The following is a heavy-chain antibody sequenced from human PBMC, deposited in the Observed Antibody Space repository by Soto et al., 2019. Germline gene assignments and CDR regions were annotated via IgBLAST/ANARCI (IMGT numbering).Heavy chain of an antibody. Sequence: SETLSLTCAVSGGSIISSNWWNWVRQPPGKGLEWIGEIYHSGSTYYKPSLKSRVAMSVDTSKNQFSLKLTSATAADTAVYYCARRDWSGSTSHFYFDYWGQGVLVTVSS. J-gene: IGHJ4*02. CDR3: ARRDWSGSTSHFYFDY. CDR2: IYHSGST. D-gene: IGHD3-9*01. V-gene: IGHV4-4*02. CDR1: GGSIISSNW.